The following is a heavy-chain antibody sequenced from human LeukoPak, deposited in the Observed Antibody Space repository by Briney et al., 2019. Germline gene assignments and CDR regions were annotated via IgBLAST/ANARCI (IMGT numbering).Heavy chain of an antibody. CDR3: ARDLKPNWGYYFDY. CDR1: GYTFIGYY. D-gene: IGHD7-27*01. J-gene: IGHJ4*01. CDR2: TNPNSGDT. V-gene: IGHV1-2*02. Sequence: ASVKVSCKASGYTFIGYYMHWVRQAPGQGLEWMGWTNPNSGDTNYAQKFQGRVTMTRDTSISTAYMELSRLRSDDTAVYYCARDLKPNWGYYFDYXXXGTLVTVSS.